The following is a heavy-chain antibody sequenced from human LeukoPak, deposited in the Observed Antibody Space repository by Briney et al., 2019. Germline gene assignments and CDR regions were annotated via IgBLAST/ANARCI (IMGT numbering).Heavy chain of an antibody. J-gene: IGHJ4*02. Sequence: PGGSLRLSCAASGFTFSSHGMHWVRQAPGKGLEWVTFIRYDGSNKYYADSVKGRFTISRDNSKNTLNLQMNSLRPEDTAVYYCAKGGYSYGYPNNYFDYWGQGTLVTVSS. CDR3: AKGGYSYGYPNNYFDY. CDR2: IRYDGSNK. CDR1: GFTFSSHG. V-gene: IGHV3-30*02. D-gene: IGHD5-18*01.